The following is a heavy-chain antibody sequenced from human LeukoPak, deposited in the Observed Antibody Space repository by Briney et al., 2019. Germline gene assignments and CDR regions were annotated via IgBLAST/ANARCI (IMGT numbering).Heavy chain of an antibody. Sequence: GESLKISCKGSGYSFTSYWIGWVRQMPGKGLEWMGIIYPGDSDTRYSPSFQGQVTISADKSITTAYLQWSSLKASDTAMYCCARRVAVAGQEDYFDYWGQGTLVTVSS. V-gene: IGHV5-51*01. CDR1: GYSFTSYW. CDR3: ARRVAVAGQEDYFDY. CDR2: IYPGDSDT. J-gene: IGHJ4*02. D-gene: IGHD6-19*01.